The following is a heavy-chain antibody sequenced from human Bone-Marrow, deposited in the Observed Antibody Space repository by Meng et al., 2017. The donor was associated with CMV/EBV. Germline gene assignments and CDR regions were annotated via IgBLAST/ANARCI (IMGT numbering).Heavy chain of an antibody. D-gene: IGHD3-22*01. CDR1: GGTFSSYA. CDR2: IIPIFGTA. V-gene: IGHV1-69*05. J-gene: IGHJ4*02. Sequence: SVKVSCKASGGTFSSYAISWVRQAPGQGREWMGGIIPIFGTANYAQKFQGRVTITTDESTSTAYMELRSLRSDDTAVYYCARDLDPTYYYDSSGYYMRHWGQGTLVTVSS. CDR3: ARDLDPTYYYDSSGYYMRH.